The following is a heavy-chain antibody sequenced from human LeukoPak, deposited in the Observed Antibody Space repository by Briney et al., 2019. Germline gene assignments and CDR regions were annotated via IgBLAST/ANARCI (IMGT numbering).Heavy chain of an antibody. J-gene: IGHJ6*02. CDR1: GGSINSGGYY. CDR3: AREAPGDYGMDV. D-gene: IGHD3-10*01. V-gene: IGHV4-31*03. Sequence: SETLSLTCTVSGGSINSGGYYWSWIRQHPGKGLEWIGYIYYSGSTYYNPSLKSRVTISVDTSKNQFSLKLSSVTAADTAVFYCAREAPGDYGMDVWGHGTTVTVSS. CDR2: IYYSGST.